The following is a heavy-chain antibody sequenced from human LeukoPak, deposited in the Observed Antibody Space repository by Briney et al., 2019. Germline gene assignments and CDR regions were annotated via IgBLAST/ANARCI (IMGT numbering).Heavy chain of an antibody. D-gene: IGHD3-16*01. V-gene: IGHV3-48*04. CDR2: ISTSGSRI. J-gene: IGHJ4*02. CDR3: ARMKYVSSGWGAPFDS. CDR1: RFTFSTYS. Sequence: GGSLRLSCAASRFTFSTYSMNWVRQTPGRGLEWVSYISTSGSRIDYADSVKGRFTISRDNAKNSLYLQMNSLRAEDTAVYYCARMKYVSSGWGAPFDSWGQGTLVTVSS.